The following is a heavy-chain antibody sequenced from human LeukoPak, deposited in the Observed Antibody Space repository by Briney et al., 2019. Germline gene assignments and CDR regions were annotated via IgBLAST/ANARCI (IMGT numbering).Heavy chain of an antibody. D-gene: IGHD5-18*01. Sequence: ASVKVSCKASGGTFSSYAISWARQAPGQGLEWMGGIIPIFGTANYAQKFQGRVTITTDESTRTAYMALSSLRSEDTAVYYCAREGDTAMADDYWGQGTLVTVSS. CDR3: AREGDTAMADDY. V-gene: IGHV1-69*05. CDR2: IIPIFGTA. CDR1: GGTFSSYA. J-gene: IGHJ4*02.